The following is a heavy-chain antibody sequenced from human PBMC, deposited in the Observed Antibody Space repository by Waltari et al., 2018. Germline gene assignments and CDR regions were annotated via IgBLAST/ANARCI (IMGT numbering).Heavy chain of an antibody. V-gene: IGHV4-30-4*08. CDR3: ARHFGSSWWPHGN. J-gene: IGHJ4*02. D-gene: IGHD6-13*01. CDR2: IYYSGST. Sequence: QVQLQESGPGLVKPSQTLSLTCTVSGGSISSGDYYWSWIRQPPGKGLEWIGYIYYSGSTYYNPSLTSRVTISVDTSKNQFSLKLSSVTAADTAVYYCARHFGSSWWPHGNWGQGTLVTVSS. CDR1: GGSISSGDYY.